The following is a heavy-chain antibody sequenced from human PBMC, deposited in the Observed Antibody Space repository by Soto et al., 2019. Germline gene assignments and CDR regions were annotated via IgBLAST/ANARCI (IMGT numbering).Heavy chain of an antibody. CDR1: GFSLTTSGVG. CDR3: AHRVLLTVFGLVTTTAIYFDF. V-gene: IGHV2-5*02. CDR2: IYWDDDK. D-gene: IGHD3-3*01. Sequence: QITLNESGPTQVKPRQTLTLTCTFSGFSLTTSGVGVGWIRQSPGKAPEWLALIYWDDDKRYSPSLKSRLTNTKDTSKNQVVLTMADLDPADTATYYCAHRVLLTVFGLVTTTAIYFDFWGQGTPVAVSS. J-gene: IGHJ4*02.